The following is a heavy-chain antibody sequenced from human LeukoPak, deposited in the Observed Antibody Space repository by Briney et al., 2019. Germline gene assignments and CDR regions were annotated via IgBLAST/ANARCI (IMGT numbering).Heavy chain of an antibody. CDR3: AKELYPYYYDSSGYSTLFDH. V-gene: IGHV3-74*01. CDR1: GFTFSTYW. D-gene: IGHD3-22*01. CDR2: ISYDGINT. J-gene: IGHJ4*02. Sequence: GGSLRLSCAASGFTFSTYWMHWVRQAPGKGLVWVSRISYDGINTNYADSVKGRFTISRDNSMNTLFLQVHSLRAEDTAVYYCAKELYPYYYDSSGYSTLFDHWGQGTLVTVSS.